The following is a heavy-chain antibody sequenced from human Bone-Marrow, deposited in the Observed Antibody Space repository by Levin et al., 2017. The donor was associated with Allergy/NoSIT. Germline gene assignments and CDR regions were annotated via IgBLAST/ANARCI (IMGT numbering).Heavy chain of an antibody. CDR2: IYHSGST. V-gene: IGHV4-4*02. CDR3: ASSSGWYVRAFDI. CDR1: GGSISSSNW. Sequence: GSLRLSCAVSGGSISSSNWWSWVRQPPGKGLEWIGEIYHSGSTNYNPSLKSRVTISVDKSKNQFSLKLSSVTAADTAVYYCASSSGWYVRAFDIWGQGTMVTVSS. D-gene: IGHD6-19*01. J-gene: IGHJ3*02.